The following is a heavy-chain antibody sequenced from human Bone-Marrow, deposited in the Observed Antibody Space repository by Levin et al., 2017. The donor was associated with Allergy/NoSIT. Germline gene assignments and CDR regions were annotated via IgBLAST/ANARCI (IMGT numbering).Heavy chain of an antibody. J-gene: IGHJ6*02. CDR2: ISGSGGST. V-gene: IGHV3-23*01. D-gene: IGHD6-6*01. CDR1: GFTFSSYA. Sequence: GGSLRLSCAASGFTFSSYAMSWVRQAPGKGLEWVSAISGSGGSTYYADSVKGRFTISRDNSKNTLYLQMNSLRAEDTAVYYCAKSRRCAARPTFYYYYGMDVWGQGTTVTVSS. CDR3: AKSRRCAARPTFYYYYGMDV.